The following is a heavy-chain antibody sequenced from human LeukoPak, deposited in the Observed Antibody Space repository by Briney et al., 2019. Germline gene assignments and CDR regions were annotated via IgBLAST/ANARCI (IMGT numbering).Heavy chain of an antibody. CDR2: IFSDGRT. V-gene: IGHV4-39*01. Sequence: PSETLSLTCTVSGGSISSSSNSWTWIRQPPGKGLEWIGSIFSDGRTHYNPPLKSRVTISVDTSKNQFSLSLRSLTAADTAVYYCARLVRGYYNWFDPRGQGTLVTVSS. J-gene: IGHJ5*02. CDR3: ARLVRGYYNWFDP. D-gene: IGHD2-21*01. CDR1: GGSISSSSNS.